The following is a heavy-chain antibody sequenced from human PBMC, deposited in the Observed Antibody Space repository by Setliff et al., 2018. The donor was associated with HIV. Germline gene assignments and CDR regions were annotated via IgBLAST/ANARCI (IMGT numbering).Heavy chain of an antibody. D-gene: IGHD6-13*01. CDR3: TTELLGSSWYGVDYYGMDV. Sequence: GGSLRLSCTFSGFMFRDHWMSWVRQPPGKGLEWVANINRGGSDTYYVDSVKGRFTVSRDNAKSSVYLQMNSLRADDTGVYYCTTELLGSSWYGVDYYGMDVWGQGTTVTVSS. V-gene: IGHV3-7*05. CDR2: INRGGSDT. CDR1: GFMFRDHW. J-gene: IGHJ6*02.